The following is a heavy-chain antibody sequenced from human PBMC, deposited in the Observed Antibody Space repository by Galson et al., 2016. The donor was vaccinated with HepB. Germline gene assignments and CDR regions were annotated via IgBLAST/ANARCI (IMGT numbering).Heavy chain of an antibody. CDR1: GFVFDNFA. CDR3: ANGATHYYENRGYHDY. V-gene: IGHV3-23*01. Sequence: SLRLSCAVSGFVFDNFAMNWVRQAPGKGLEWVSGITSSGASTHYAESVKGRFTISRDNVKNVLFLQMNNLRVDDTATYYCANGATHYYENRGYHDYWGQGTGVTFSS. D-gene: IGHD3-22*01. J-gene: IGHJ4*02. CDR2: ITSSGAST.